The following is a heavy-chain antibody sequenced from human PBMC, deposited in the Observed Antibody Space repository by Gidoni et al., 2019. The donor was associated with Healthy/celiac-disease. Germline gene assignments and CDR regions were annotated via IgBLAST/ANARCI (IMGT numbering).Heavy chain of an antibody. Sequence: EVQLVESGGGLVQPGGSLRLSCAASGFTFSSYWLHWVRTAPGKGLVWVSRINSDGSSTSYADSVKGRFTISRDNAKNTLYLQMNSLRAEDTAVYYCARGLMITFGGVIVIRRGPGGTPDYWGQGTLVTVSS. D-gene: IGHD3-16*02. CDR1: GFTFSSYW. CDR2: INSDGSST. J-gene: IGHJ4*02. V-gene: IGHV3-74*01. CDR3: ARGLMITFGGVIVIRRGPGGTPDY.